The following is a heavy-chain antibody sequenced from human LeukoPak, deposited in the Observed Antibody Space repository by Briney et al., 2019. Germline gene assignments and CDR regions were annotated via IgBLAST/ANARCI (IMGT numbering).Heavy chain of an antibody. CDR2: ISSSGSTK. D-gene: IGHD1-26*01. CDR3: ARYSGTYQYLYYYMDV. J-gene: IGHJ6*03. V-gene: IGHV3-48*03. CDR1: GFTFSSYE. Sequence: GGSLRLSCAASGFTFSSYEMNWVRLAPGKGLEWVSYISSSGSTKYYAGSVKGRFTISRDNSKNTLYLQMDSLRPEDTAVYYCARYSGTYQYLYYYMDVWGKGTTVTVSS.